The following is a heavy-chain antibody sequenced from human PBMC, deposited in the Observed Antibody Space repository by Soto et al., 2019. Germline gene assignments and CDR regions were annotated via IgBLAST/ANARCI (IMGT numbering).Heavy chain of an antibody. D-gene: IGHD3-10*01. CDR3: VRDSFINSYYYGMDV. CDR1: VFTFRNYW. CDR2: INPDGSSI. J-gene: IGHJ6*02. Sequence: GCLRLSCAASVFTFRNYWTHWVRQAPEKGPLWVSRINPDGSSISYADSVKGRFTIFRDNAKNMLYLQMNSLRAEDTAVYYCVRDSFINSYYYGMDVWGQGTTVTVSS. V-gene: IGHV3-74*01.